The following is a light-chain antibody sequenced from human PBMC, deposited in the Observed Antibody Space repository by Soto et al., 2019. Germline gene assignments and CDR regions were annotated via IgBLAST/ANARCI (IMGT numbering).Light chain of an antibody. CDR3: QHRNKLPWT. Sequence: LTQSGRTLSLSHGERATLSCRVTESVVSNYLAWYQLKPGQAPRLLIYDASNRATGIPDRFSGSGSVTNFTLTISSLQPEDFAVYSSQHRNKLPWTFGQGTKVDIK. V-gene: IGKV3D-20*02. CDR1: ESVVSNY. CDR2: DAS. J-gene: IGKJ1*01.